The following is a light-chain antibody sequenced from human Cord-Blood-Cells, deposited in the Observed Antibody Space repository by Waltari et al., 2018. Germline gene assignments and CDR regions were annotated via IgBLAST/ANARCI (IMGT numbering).Light chain of an antibody. CDR2: SNN. CDR1: SSNIGSNT. V-gene: IGLV1-44*01. J-gene: IGLJ2*01. Sequence: QSVLTQPPSASGTPGQRVTISCSGSSSNIGSNTVNWYQQLPGTAPKLLIYSNNQRASGVPDRFSGSKSGTSASLAISGLQSEDEADYYCAAWDDSLNGPVVFGGGTKLTVL. CDR3: AAWDDSLNGPVV.